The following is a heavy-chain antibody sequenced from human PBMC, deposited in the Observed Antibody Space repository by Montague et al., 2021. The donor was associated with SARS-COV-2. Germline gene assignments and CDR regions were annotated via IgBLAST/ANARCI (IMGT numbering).Heavy chain of an antibody. V-gene: IGHV4-34*01. Sequence: ITNYNPSLKSRVTISMDTSKNQFSLQLSSLTAADTAVYYCARGVGHLGVSYYYYDIDVWEKGTMVTVYS. D-gene: IGHD3-10*01. CDR3: ARGVGHLGVSYYYYDIDV. J-gene: IGHJ6*03. CDR2: IT.